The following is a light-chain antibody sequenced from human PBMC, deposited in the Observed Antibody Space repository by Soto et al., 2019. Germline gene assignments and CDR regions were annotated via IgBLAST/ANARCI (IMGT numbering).Light chain of an antibody. CDR1: SSNIGAGYD. CDR3: AAWDDGLNGYV. Sequence: QSVLTQPPSVSGAPGQRVTISCTGGSSNIGAGYDVHWYQQTPGTAPKLLIFDNTNRRPGVPDRFSGSKSGTSASLAITGLQAEDEADYYCAAWDDGLNGYVFGTGTKLTVL. J-gene: IGLJ1*01. V-gene: IGLV1-40*01. CDR2: DNT.